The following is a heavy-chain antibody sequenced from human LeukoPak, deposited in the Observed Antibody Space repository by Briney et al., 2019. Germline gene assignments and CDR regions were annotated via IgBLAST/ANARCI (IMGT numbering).Heavy chain of an antibody. Sequence: GGSLRLSCAASGFTFSNYWMSWVRQTPGKGLEWVATIKQDGSEKYYVDSVKGRFTISRDNAKNSLYLQMNSLRAEDTAVYYCAKGLSGSYGEDDAFDIWGQGTMVTVSS. CDR1: GFTFSNYW. J-gene: IGHJ3*02. D-gene: IGHD1-26*01. V-gene: IGHV3-7*03. CDR2: IKQDGSEK. CDR3: AKGLSGSYGEDDAFDI.